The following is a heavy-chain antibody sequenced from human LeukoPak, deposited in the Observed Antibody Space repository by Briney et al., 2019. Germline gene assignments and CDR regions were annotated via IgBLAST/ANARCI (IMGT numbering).Heavy chain of an antibody. CDR1: GYTFTGYY. CDR2: MNPKSGGT. Sequence: ASVKVSCKASGYTFTGYYVHWVRQAPGQGLEWMGWMNPKSGGTNYAQKFRGRVTMTRDTSISTAYMELSRLRSDDTAVYYCARYSSWYRGSKFDYWGQGTLVTVSS. D-gene: IGHD2-2*02. J-gene: IGHJ4*02. V-gene: IGHV1-2*02. CDR3: ARYSSWYRGSKFDY.